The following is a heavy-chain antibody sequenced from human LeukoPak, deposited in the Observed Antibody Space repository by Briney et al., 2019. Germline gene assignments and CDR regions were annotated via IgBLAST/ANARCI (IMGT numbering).Heavy chain of an antibody. CDR3: AGASYDSSGVH. V-gene: IGHV4-59*01. D-gene: IGHD3-22*01. CDR1: GGSISSYY. CDR2: IYYSGST. Sequence: SETLSLTCTVSGGSISSYYWSWIRQPPGMGLEWIGYIYYSGSTNYNPSLKSRVTISVDTSKNQFSLKLSSVTAADTAVYYCAGASYDSSGVHWGQGTLDTVSS. J-gene: IGHJ4*02.